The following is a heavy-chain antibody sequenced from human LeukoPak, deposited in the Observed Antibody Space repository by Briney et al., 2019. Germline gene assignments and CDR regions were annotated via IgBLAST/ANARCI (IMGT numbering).Heavy chain of an antibody. J-gene: IGHJ4*02. D-gene: IGHD5-24*01. V-gene: IGHV3-43*01. Sequence: GGSLRLSCAASGFTFDDYTMYWIRQAPGKGLEWVSAINWDGASRTYADSVKGRFSISRDNSKNSLYLQMNSLRREDTALYYCVKGGGGLATITSLQYWGQGTLVTVSS. CDR2: INWDGASR. CDR1: GFTFDDYT. CDR3: VKGGGGLATITSLQY.